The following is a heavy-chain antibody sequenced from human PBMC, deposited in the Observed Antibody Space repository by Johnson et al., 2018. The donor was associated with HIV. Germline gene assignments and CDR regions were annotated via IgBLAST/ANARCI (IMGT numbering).Heavy chain of an antibody. CDR1: GFTFDDYG. CDR3: ARGGPLTMVQDALDT. J-gene: IGHJ3*02. CDR2: ISYDGSNK. Sequence: QVQLVESGGGVVRPGGSLRLSCAASGFTFDDYGMSWVRQAPGKGLEWVAVISYDGSNKYYTDSVKGRFTISRDNSKNTFYLQMNSLTAEDTAVYFCARGGPLTMVQDALDTWGQGTMVIVSA. V-gene: IGHV3-30*03. D-gene: IGHD3-10*01.